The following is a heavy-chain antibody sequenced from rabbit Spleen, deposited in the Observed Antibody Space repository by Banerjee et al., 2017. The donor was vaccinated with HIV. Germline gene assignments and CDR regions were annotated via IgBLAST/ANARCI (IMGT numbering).Heavy chain of an antibody. CDR2: INTATGKP. Sequence: QSLEEYGGGLVKPGGTLTLTCNASGFSFSDSDGMCWARQAPGKGLEWIAWINTATGKPVYASLAKGRFTISKTSSTTVTLQMTSLTAADTAAYFCARDLTGVIGWNIKLWGPGALVTVS. D-gene: IGHD1-1*01. CDR3: ARDLTGVIGWNIKL. V-gene: IGHV1S40*01. CDR1: GFSFSDSDG. J-gene: IGHJ4*01.